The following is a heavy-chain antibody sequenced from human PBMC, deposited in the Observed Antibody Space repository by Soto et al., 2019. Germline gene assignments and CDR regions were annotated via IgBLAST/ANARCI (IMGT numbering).Heavy chain of an antibody. CDR3: AKDISSSSPYYYYYYGMDV. J-gene: IGHJ6*02. D-gene: IGHD6-6*01. CDR1: GFTFSSYG. Sequence: GGSLRLSCAASGFTFSSYGMHWVRQAPGKGLEWVAVISYDGSNKYYADSVKGRFTISRDNSKNTLYLQMNSLRAEDTAVYYCAKDISSSSPYYYYYYGMDVWGQGTTVTVSS. CDR2: ISYDGSNK. V-gene: IGHV3-30*18.